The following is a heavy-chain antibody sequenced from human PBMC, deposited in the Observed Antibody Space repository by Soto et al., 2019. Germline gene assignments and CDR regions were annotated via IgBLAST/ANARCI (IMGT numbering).Heavy chain of an antibody. D-gene: IGHD3-22*01. J-gene: IGHJ6*02. CDR2: IYYSGST. CDR1: GGSISSYY. Sequence: SETLSLTCTVSGGSISSYYWSWIRQPPGKGLEWIGYIYYSGSTNYNPSLKSRVTISVDTSKNQFSLKLSSVTAADTAVYYCARDTPSWYYYDSSGSDHYYYYYGMDVWGQGTTVTVSS. V-gene: IGHV4-59*01. CDR3: ARDTPSWYYYDSSGSDHYYYYYGMDV.